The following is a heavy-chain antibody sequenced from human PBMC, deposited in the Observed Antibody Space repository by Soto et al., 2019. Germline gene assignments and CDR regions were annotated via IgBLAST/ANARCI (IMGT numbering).Heavy chain of an antibody. D-gene: IGHD3-22*01. CDR1: GGSISSSNSY. Sequence: PXXTLTLTCTVSGGSISSSNSYWGWIRQPPGKGLEWIGXIXXGGXXYXNXXLXXXXTISVATXXPQXYLKLSSVTAADTAVYYCERLVYDSSGYRPGWGQGTLVNVSS. CDR2: IXXGGXX. J-gene: IGHJ4*02. CDR3: ERLVYDSSGYRPG. V-gene: IGHV4-39*01.